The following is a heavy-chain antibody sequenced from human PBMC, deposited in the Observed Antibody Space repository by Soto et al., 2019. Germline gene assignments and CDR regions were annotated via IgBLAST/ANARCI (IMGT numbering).Heavy chain of an antibody. D-gene: IGHD6-13*01. CDR2: IYTGDTT. J-gene: IGHJ4*02. Sequence: DVQLVETGGGLIQPGGSLRLSCAASGFTVSGNFMSWVRQAPGKGLEWVSIIYTGDTTYYADSVKGRFTISRDNSKNTVYLQMNSLRAEDSAVYYCASRFSSSWSALDYWGRGTLVTVSS. CDR1: GFTVSGNF. CDR3: ASRFSSSWSALDY. V-gene: IGHV3-53*02.